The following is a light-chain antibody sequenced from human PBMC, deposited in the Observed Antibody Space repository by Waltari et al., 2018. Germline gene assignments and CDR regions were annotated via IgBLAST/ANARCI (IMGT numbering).Light chain of an antibody. J-gene: IGLJ3*02. Sequence: QSALPQPPSASGSPGQSVTIPCTGTSSDIGGYNHVSLYQQYPGKSPKLMIDEVNQRPSGFPDRFSGSKSGNTASLIVSGLQADDEADYHCGSYAGSTGWVFGGGTKLTVL. CDR2: EVN. CDR3: GSYAGSTGWV. V-gene: IGLV2-8*01. CDR1: SSDIGGYNH.